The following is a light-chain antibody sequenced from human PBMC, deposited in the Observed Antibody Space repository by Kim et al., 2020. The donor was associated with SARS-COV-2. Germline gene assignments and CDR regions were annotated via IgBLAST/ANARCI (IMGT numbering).Light chain of an antibody. CDR2: GKN. CDR1: SLRSYY. Sequence: LGQTVRITCQGDSLRSYYASWYQQRPGQAPLLVIYGKNNRPSGIPDRFSGSSSGGTASLTITGAQAEDEADYYCNSRDSSGNHRVIFGGGTQLTVL. CDR3: NSRDSSGNHRVI. V-gene: IGLV3-19*01. J-gene: IGLJ2*01.